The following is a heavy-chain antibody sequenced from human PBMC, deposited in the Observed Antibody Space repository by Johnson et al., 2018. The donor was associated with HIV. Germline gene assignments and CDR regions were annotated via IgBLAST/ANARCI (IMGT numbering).Heavy chain of an antibody. J-gene: IGHJ3*02. CDR1: VFTFSNAL. Sequence: EKLVESGGGLVKPGGSLRLSCAASVFTFSNALMSWVRQAPGKGLEWVCRIKSKTDGGTTDYAAPVQGRFTISRDDSKNTLYLQMNSLKTEETAVYYRTNGPPRIKLWLAPYDAFDIWGQGTMVTVSS. CDR2: IKSKTDGGTT. CDR3: TNGPPRIKLWLAPYDAFDI. D-gene: IGHD5-18*01. V-gene: IGHV3-15*01.